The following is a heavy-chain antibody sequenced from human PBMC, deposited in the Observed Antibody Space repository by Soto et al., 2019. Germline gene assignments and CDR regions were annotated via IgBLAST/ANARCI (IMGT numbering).Heavy chain of an antibody. D-gene: IGHD7-27*01. J-gene: IGHJ2*01. V-gene: IGHV4-59*01. CDR3: ASQINWGSRPDWYFDL. CDR1: GGSISSYY. Sequence: SETLSLTCTVSGGSISSYYWSWIRQPPGKGLEWIGYIYYSGSTNYNPSLKSRVTISVDTSKNQFSLKLSSVTAADTAVYYCASQINWGSRPDWYFDLWGRGTLVTVSS. CDR2: IYYSGST.